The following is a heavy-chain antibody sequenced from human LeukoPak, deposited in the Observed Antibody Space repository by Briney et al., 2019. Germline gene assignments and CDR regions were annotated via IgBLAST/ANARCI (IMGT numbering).Heavy chain of an antibody. CDR3: ARGDTTYYYDSSRAFDI. D-gene: IGHD3-22*01. CDR1: GGSISSSSYY. Sequence: PSETLSLTCTVSGGSISSSSYYWGWIRQPPGKGLEWIGSIYYSGSTYYNPSLKSRVTISVDTSKNQFSLKLSSVTAADTAVYYCARGDTTYYYDSSRAFDIWGQGTMVTVSS. J-gene: IGHJ3*02. V-gene: IGHV4-39*07. CDR2: IYYSGST.